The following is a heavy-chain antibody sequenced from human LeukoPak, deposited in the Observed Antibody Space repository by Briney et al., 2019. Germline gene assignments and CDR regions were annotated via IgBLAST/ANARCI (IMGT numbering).Heavy chain of an antibody. CDR2: IYYSGST. CDR1: GGSISSSSYY. Sequence: SETLSLTCTVSGGSISSSSYYWGWLRQPPGKGLEWIGSIYYSGSTYYNPSLKSRVTISVDTSKNQFSLKLSSVTAADTAVYYCARGRRQLWSKGFDYWGQGTLVTVSS. D-gene: IGHD5-18*01. J-gene: IGHJ4*02. CDR3: ARGRRQLWSKGFDY. V-gene: IGHV4-39*01.